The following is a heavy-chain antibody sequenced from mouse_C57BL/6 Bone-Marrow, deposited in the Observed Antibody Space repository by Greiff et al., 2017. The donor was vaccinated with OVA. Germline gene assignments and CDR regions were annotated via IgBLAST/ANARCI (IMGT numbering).Heavy chain of an antibody. Sequence: VQLQQSGPVLVKPGASVKMSCKASGYTFTDYYMNWVKQSHGKSLEWIGVINPYNGGTSYNQKFKGKATLTVDKSSSTAYMELNSLTSEDSAVYYCAREIYYGYDEAYWGQGTLVTVSA. V-gene: IGHV1-19*01. D-gene: IGHD2-2*01. CDR2: INPYNGGT. CDR3: AREIYYGYDEAY. J-gene: IGHJ3*01. CDR1: GYTFTDYY.